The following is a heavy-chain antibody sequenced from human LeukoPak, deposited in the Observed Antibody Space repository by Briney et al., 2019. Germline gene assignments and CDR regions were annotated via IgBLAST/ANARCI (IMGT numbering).Heavy chain of an antibody. CDR3: ARDEHQYYHASSGRFDY. J-gene: IGHJ4*02. Sequence: GGSLRLSCAASGFTFSYYWMGWVRQAPGKGLEWVANVKQDGSEKYYVDSVKGRFTISRDNAKNSLYLQMNSMRAEDTAVYYCARDEHQYYHASSGRFDYWGQGILVTVSS. D-gene: IGHD3-22*01. V-gene: IGHV3-7*04. CDR1: GFTFSYYW. CDR2: VKQDGSEK.